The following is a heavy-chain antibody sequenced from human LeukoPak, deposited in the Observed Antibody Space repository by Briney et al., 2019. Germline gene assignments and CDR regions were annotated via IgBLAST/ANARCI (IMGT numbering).Heavy chain of an antibody. Sequence: SETLSLTCTVSGGSISSSSYYWGWIRQPPGKGLEWIGSIYYSGSTYYNPSLKSRVTISVDTSKNQFSLKLSSVTAADTAVYYCARGPRVTMIVVVKHEYFQHWGQGTLVTVSS. CDR1: GGSISSSSYY. CDR3: ARGPRVTMIVVVKHEYFQH. D-gene: IGHD3-22*01. J-gene: IGHJ1*01. CDR2: IYYSGST. V-gene: IGHV4-39*01.